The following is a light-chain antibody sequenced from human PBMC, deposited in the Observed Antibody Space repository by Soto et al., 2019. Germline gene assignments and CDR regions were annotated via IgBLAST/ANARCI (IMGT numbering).Light chain of an antibody. CDR2: GNS. J-gene: IGLJ2*01. V-gene: IGLV1-40*01. Sequence: QSVLTQPPSVSGAPGQRVTISCTGSSSNIGAGYNVHWYQQLPGTAPKLLIYGNSNRPSGVPDRFSGSKSGTSASLASTGLEAEDEADYYCQSYDRGLSGHVVFGRGTQLTVL. CDR3: QSYDRGLSGHVV. CDR1: SSNIGAGYN.